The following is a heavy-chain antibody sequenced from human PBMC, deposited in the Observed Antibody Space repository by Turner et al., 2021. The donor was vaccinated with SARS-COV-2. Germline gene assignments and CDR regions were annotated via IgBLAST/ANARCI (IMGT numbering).Heavy chain of an antibody. Sequence: QVRVVQSGAEEKKPGAAVQVSCHASGYTFTTYNMHWVRQAPGQGLEWMGMINRSGGSTSYAQKFQCRVTMTRGTSTSTVYMELSSLSSEDTAVYYCARGGVVADATSGMDVWGQGTTVTVSS. CDR1: GYTFTTYN. V-gene: IGHV1-46*01. CDR2: INRSGGST. D-gene: IGHD2-2*01. CDR3: ARGGVVADATSGMDV. J-gene: IGHJ6*02.